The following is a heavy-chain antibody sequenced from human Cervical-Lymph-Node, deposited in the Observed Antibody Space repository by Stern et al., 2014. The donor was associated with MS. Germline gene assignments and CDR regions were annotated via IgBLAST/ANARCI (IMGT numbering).Heavy chain of an antibody. J-gene: IGHJ5*02. CDR1: GGSISSGGYY. Sequence: VQLVESGPGLVKPSQTLSLTCTVSGGSISSGGYYWSWIRQHQGKGLEWIGYIYYSGSTYYNPSLKSLVTISVDTSKNQFSLKLSSVTAADTAVYYCARIVDTGWFDPWGQGTLVTVSS. CDR2: IYYSGST. CDR3: ARIVDTGWFDP. D-gene: IGHD5-18*01. V-gene: IGHV4-31*01.